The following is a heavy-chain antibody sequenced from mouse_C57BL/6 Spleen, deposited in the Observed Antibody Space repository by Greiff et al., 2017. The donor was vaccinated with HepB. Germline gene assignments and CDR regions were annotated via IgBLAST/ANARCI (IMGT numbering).Heavy chain of an antibody. V-gene: IGHV1-26*01. D-gene: IGHD2-5*01. CDR2: INPNNGGT. CDR1: GYTFTDYY. J-gene: IGHJ1*03. Sequence: VQLQQSGPELVKPGASVKISCKASGYTFTDYYMNWVKQSHGKSLEWIGDINPNNGGTSYNQKFKGKATLTVDKSSSTAYMELRSLTSEDSAVYYCARHYSNWGWYFDVWGTGTTVTVSS. CDR3: ARHYSNWGWYFDV.